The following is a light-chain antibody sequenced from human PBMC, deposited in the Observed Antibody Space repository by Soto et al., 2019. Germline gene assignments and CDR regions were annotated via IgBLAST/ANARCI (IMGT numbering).Light chain of an antibody. CDR3: QQYNTWPRT. CDR2: GAS. Sequence: EIVMTQSPATLSVSPGKRATLSCRASQSVSSNLAWYQQKPGQAPRLLIYGASTRATGFAARFSGSGSGTEFTLTISSLQSEDFAVYYCQQYNTWPRTFGQGTKV. J-gene: IGKJ1*01. V-gene: IGKV3-15*01. CDR1: QSVSSN.